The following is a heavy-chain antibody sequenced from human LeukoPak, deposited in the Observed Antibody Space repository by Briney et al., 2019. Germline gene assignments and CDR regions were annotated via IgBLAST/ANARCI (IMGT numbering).Heavy chain of an antibody. D-gene: IGHD4/OR15-4a*01. V-gene: IGHV4-34*01. CDR1: GGSLSGYY. CDR2: IHPSGRP. J-gene: IGHJ4*02. CDR3: ARAAAYGATKIDY. Sequence: PSETLSLTCGVYGGSLSGYYWTWIRQPPGKGLEWIGEIHPSGRPYYNPSLESRVTMSLDTSENQFSLKMSSVTAADTAVYYCARAAAYGATKIDYWGQGTLVTVSS.